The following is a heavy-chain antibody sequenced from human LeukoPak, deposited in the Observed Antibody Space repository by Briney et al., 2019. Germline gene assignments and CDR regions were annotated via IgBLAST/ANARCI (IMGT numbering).Heavy chain of an antibody. V-gene: IGHV3-21*01. Sequence: GGSLRVSCEASGFIFSSYTMNWIRQAPGKGLEWVASINSGSTHPYYADSVKGRFTIPRDDAKKSLYLQMTSLRVEDTSVYYCARDFLAAGDYWGQGTLVTVSS. J-gene: IGHJ4*02. D-gene: IGHD6-13*01. CDR3: ARDFLAAGDY. CDR2: INSGSTHP. CDR1: GFIFSSYT.